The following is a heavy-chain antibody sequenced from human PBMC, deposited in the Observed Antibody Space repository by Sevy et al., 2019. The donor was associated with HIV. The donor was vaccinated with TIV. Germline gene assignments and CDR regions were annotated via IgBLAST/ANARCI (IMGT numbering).Heavy chain of an antibody. D-gene: IGHD6-13*01. CDR1: GFTFSSYS. CDR2: ISSSSSYI. Sequence: GGSLRLSCAASGFTFSSYSMNWVRQAPGKGLEWVSSISSSSSYIYYAGSVKGRFTISRDNAKNSLYLQMNSLRAEDTAVYYCARCSIAAAGPTSYYYYYGMDVWGQGTTVTVSS. J-gene: IGHJ6*02. V-gene: IGHV3-21*01. CDR3: ARCSIAAAGPTSYYYYYGMDV.